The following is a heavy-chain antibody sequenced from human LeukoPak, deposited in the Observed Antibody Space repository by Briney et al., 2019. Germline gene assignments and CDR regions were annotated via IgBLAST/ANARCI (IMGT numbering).Heavy chain of an antibody. V-gene: IGHV3-23*01. D-gene: IGHD2-15*01. CDR2: ISGSGGST. Sequence: GGSLRLSCAASGFTFSSYAMSWVRQAPGKGLEWVSAISGSGGSTYYADSVKGRFTISRDNSKNTLYVQLNSLRAEDTAVYYCAKDRYCSGGSCSGDFDYWGQGTLVTVSS. J-gene: IGHJ4*02. CDR1: GFTFSSYA. CDR3: AKDRYCSGGSCSGDFDY.